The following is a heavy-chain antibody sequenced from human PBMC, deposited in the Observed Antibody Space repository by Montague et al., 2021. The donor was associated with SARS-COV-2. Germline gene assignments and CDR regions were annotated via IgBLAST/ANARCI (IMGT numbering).Heavy chain of an antibody. Sequence: SLRLSCAASGFTFSDYYMSWIRQAPGKGLEWVSYISGRGSYTDYADSVKGRFTISRDNARKSLYLEMNSLRAEDTAVYYCARLVGVESNRRDYFNHWGQGTLVTVSS. V-gene: IGHV3-11*03. D-gene: IGHD1-14*01. CDR2: ISGRGSYT. CDR3: ARLVGVESNRRDYFNH. J-gene: IGHJ4*02. CDR1: GFTFSDYY.